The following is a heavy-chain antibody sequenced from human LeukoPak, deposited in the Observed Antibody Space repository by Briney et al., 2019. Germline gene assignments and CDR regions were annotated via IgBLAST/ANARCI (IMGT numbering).Heavy chain of an antibody. D-gene: IGHD2-15*01. CDR1: GFTFSSYS. V-gene: IGHV3-21*01. J-gene: IGHJ4*02. Sequence: PGGSLRLSCAAPGFTFSSYSMNWVRQAPGKGLEWVPSISSSSSYIYYADSVKGRFTISRDNAKNSLYLQMNSLRAEDTAVYYCARVISCSGGSCYIADYWGQGTLVTVSS. CDR3: ARVISCSGGSCYIADY. CDR2: ISSSSSYI.